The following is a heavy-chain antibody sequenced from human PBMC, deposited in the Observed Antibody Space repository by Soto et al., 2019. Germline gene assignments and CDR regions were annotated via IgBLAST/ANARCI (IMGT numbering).Heavy chain of an antibody. D-gene: IGHD3-9*01. CDR1: GFTFSSYS. CDR2: ISSSSSTI. Sequence: GGSLRLSCAASGFTFSSYSMNWVRQAPGKGLEWVSYISSSSSTIYYADSVKGRFTISRDNAKNSLYLQMNSLRAEDTAVYYCAKDGVYYDILTGYCPRCAFDYWGQGTLVTVSS. CDR3: AKDGVYYDILTGYCPRCAFDY. J-gene: IGHJ4*02. V-gene: IGHV3-48*01.